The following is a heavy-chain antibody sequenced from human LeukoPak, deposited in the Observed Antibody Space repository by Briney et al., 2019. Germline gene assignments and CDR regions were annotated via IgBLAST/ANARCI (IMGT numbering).Heavy chain of an antibody. CDR1: GGTLSSYA. Sequence: SVKVSCKASGGTLSSYAISWVRQAPGQGLEWMGGIIPIFGTANYAQKFQGRVTITTDESTSTAYMELSSLRSEDTAVYYCASATPITIFGVVTNYYYYYMDVWGKGTTVTVSS. D-gene: IGHD3-3*01. CDR3: ASATPITIFGVVTNYYYYYMDV. V-gene: IGHV1-69*05. J-gene: IGHJ6*03. CDR2: IIPIFGTA.